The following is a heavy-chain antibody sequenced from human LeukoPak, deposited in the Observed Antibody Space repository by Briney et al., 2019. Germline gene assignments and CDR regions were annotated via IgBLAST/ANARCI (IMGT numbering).Heavy chain of an antibody. Sequence: GGSLRLSCAASGFTFSNAWMSWVRQAPGKGLEWVGRIKSKTDGGTTDYAAPVKGRFTISRDDSKNTLYLQMNSLKTEDTAVYYCTTVWKLSTGTPIYWGQGTLVTVSS. CDR3: TTVWKLSTGTPIY. D-gene: IGHD1-26*01. CDR2: IKSKTDGGTT. CDR1: GFTFSNAW. V-gene: IGHV3-15*01. J-gene: IGHJ4*02.